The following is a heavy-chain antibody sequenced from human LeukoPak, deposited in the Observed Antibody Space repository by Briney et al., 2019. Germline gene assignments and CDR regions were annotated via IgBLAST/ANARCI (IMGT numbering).Heavy chain of an antibody. Sequence: TSETLSLTCTVSGGAISTYYWSWIRQTPGMGLEWIGYIYYTGSTNYNPSLKSRVTISVDASKNQFSLKMSSMTAADTAVYYCARANDGIAAAGSYYFDYWGQGTLVTVSS. V-gene: IGHV4-59*01. CDR1: GGAISTYY. CDR2: IYYTGST. J-gene: IGHJ4*02. D-gene: IGHD6-13*01. CDR3: ARANDGIAAAGSYYFDY.